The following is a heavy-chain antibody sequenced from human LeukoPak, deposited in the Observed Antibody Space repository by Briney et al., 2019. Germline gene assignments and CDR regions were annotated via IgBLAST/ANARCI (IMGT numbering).Heavy chain of an antibody. J-gene: IGHJ4*02. CDR3: ARGSSLELNFHY. CDR1: GFTFSSYG. Sequence: GGSLRLSCAASGFTFSSYGMHWVRQAPGKGLEWVAVISYDGSNKYYADSVKGRFTISRDNSKNTLYLRMNSLRAEDTAVYYCARGSSLELNFHYWGQGTLVTVSS. CDR2: ISYDGSNK. V-gene: IGHV3-30*03. D-gene: IGHD6-13*01.